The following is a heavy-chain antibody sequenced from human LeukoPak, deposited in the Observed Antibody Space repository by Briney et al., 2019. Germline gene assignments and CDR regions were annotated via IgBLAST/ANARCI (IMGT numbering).Heavy chain of an antibody. V-gene: IGHV4-30-4*03. CDR1: GGSISSGDYY. J-gene: IGHJ4*02. D-gene: IGHD3-22*01. CDR3: SSSAYDISSYYFFNY. CDR2: IYYNGNT. Sequence: PSQTLSLTCTVSGGSISSGDYYWNWIRQHPGKGLEWIGYIYYNGNTYYNPSLKSRVTISVDTSKNQFSLKLSSVTAADTAVYYCSSSAYDISSYYFFNYWGQGTLVTFSS.